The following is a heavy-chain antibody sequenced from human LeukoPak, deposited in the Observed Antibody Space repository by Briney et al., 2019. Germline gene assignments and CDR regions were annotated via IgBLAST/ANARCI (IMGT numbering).Heavy chain of an antibody. V-gene: IGHV3-53*01. D-gene: IGHD2-21*01. Sequence: GGSLRLSCAASGFIVSDNCMNWVHQAPGKGLEWVSLIYSLGDTYYADSVKGRFTISRDNSKTTVYLQMNSLRVDDTAVYYCAKRGGGSYFDYWGQGTLVAVSS. CDR2: IYSLGDT. CDR1: GFIVSDNC. J-gene: IGHJ4*02. CDR3: AKRGGGSYFDY.